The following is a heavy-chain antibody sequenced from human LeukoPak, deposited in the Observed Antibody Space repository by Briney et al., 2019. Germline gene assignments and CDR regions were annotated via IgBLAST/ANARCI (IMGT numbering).Heavy chain of an antibody. CDR3: ARRGSGTYSGGHFDY. CDR2: IYYTGST. Sequence: SETLSLTCTVSGGSISSSSSYWGWIRQPPGKGLEWIATIYYTGSTNYNPSLKTRVTISLDTSRNQFSLKLTSVTAADTAVYYCARRGSGTYSGGHFDYWAQGTLVTVSS. CDR1: GGSISSSSSY. D-gene: IGHD1-26*01. V-gene: IGHV4-39*01. J-gene: IGHJ4*02.